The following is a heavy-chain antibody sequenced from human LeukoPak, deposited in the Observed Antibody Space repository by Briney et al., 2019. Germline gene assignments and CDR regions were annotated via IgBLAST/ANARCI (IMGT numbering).Heavy chain of an antibody. J-gene: IGHJ4*02. D-gene: IGHD3-10*01. V-gene: IGHV1-2*02. CDR2: INPNSGGT. Sequence: ASVKVSCKASGFTFTAYYMHWVRQAPGQGLEWMGWINPNSGGTNYAQKFQGRVTMTRDTSISTAYMELSRLRSDDTAVYYCARSYSLWFGELYTLDYWGQGTLVTVSS. CDR3: ARSYSLWFGELYTLDY. CDR1: GFTFTAYY.